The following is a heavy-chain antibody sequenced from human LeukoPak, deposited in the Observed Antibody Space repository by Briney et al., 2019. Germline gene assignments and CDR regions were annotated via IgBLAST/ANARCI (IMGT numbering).Heavy chain of an antibody. CDR1: GGSISSSNW. J-gene: IGHJ5*02. CDR2: IYHSGST. D-gene: IGHD3-10*01. Sequence: SETLSLTCAVSGGSISSSNWWSWVRQPPGKGLEWIGEIYHSGSTNYNPSLKSRVTISVDKSKNQFSLKLSSVTAADTAVYYCASNPVTEYGRESWFDPWGQGTLVTVSS. V-gene: IGHV4-4*02. CDR3: ASNPVTEYGRESWFDP.